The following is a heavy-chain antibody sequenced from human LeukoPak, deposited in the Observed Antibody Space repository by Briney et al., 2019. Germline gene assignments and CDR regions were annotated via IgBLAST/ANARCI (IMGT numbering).Heavy chain of an antibody. CDR2: ISSSSSTI. D-gene: IGHD2-15*01. CDR1: GFTFSSYS. CDR3: ARPRYCSGGSCYSDAFDI. V-gene: IGHV3-48*01. J-gene: IGHJ3*02. Sequence: GGSLRLSCAASGFTFSSYSMNWVRQAPGKGLEWVSYISSSSSTIYYADSVKGRFTISRDNAKNSLYLQMNSLRAEDTAVYYCARPRYCSGGSCYSDAFDIWGQGTMVTVSS.